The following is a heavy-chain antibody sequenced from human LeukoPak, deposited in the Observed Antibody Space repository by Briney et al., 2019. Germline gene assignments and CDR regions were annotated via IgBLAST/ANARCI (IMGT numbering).Heavy chain of an antibody. V-gene: IGHV3-74*03. J-gene: IGHJ4*02. CDR3: ARGGMTQRWGLFDY. D-gene: IGHD5-24*01. CDR2: TKGDGTT. Sequence: GGSLRLSCVGSGFTFSDFWIHWVRHVPGKGLLWVSRTKGDGTTSYADSVTGRFTISRDNAKNTLHLQMDNLHPEDTAIYYCARGGMTQRWGLFDYWGQGSLVSVSS. CDR1: GFTFSDFW.